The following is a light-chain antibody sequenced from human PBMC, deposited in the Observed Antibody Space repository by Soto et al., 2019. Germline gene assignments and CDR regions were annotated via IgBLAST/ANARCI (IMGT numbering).Light chain of an antibody. CDR3: QQVHNSPRT. J-gene: IGKJ5*01. CDR1: QGISRS. CDR2: AAS. V-gene: IGKV1-9*01. Sequence: DIQLTQSPSFLSASVGDRVTISCRASQGISRSLVWYQQKPGRAPKLLIYAASTLHSGAPSRFSGSGSGTEFTLTISSLQPEDFATYYCQQVHNSPRTFGQGTRLDIK.